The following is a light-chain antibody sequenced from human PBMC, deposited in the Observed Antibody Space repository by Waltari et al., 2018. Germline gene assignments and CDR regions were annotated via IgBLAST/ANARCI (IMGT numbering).Light chain of an antibody. Sequence: QSALTQPASVSGSPGPSISLSCTGTRSAFGTYNLVSWYQQHPGKAPKLIIYEGTKRPSGVSNRFSGSQSGNTASLTIFGLQADDEADYYCCSYEGFGGGTKLTVL. CDR3: CSYEG. J-gene: IGLJ2*01. V-gene: IGLV2-23*01. CDR2: EGT. CDR1: RSAFGTYNL.